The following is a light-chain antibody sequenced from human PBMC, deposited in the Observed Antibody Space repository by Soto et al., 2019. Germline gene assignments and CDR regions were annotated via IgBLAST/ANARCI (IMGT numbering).Light chain of an antibody. J-gene: IGLJ1*01. V-gene: IGLV1-51*01. CDR1: SSNIGNNF. CDR2: DNT. CDR3: GTWDTSLRLYV. Sequence: QSVLTQPPSVSAAPGQKVTISCSGSSSNIGNNFVSWYQQVPRTAPKVVIYDNTERPSGIPDRFSGSKSATSATLGITGLQTGDEADYHCGTWDTSLRLYVFGSGTKLTVL.